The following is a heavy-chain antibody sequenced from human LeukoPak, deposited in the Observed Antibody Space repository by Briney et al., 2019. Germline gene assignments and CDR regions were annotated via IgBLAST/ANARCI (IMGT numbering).Heavy chain of an antibody. V-gene: IGHV3-66*01. D-gene: IGHD6-13*01. CDR1: GFTFSSHA. Sequence: GGSLRLSCTASGFTFSSHAMSWVRQVPGKGLEWVSVIYAGGNTYYADSVKERFTISRDNSRNTLYLQMNSLRGDDTAVYYCAREVYSSTWFDLWGQGTLVTVSS. J-gene: IGHJ4*02. CDR3: AREVYSSTWFDL. CDR2: IYAGGNT.